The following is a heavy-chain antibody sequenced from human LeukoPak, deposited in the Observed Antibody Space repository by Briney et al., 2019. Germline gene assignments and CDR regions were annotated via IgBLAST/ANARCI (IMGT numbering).Heavy chain of an antibody. CDR3: AGSGY. Sequence: GGSLRLSCATSGFTFSNSWMSWVRQAPGKGLEWVASIKKDGSDKYFVDSVKGRFTISRDNAKNSLFLQMNSLRAEDTAVYYRAGSGYWGQGTLVTVSS. CDR2: IKKDGSDK. CDR1: GFTFSNSW. V-gene: IGHV3-7*05. J-gene: IGHJ4*02. D-gene: IGHD2-8*02.